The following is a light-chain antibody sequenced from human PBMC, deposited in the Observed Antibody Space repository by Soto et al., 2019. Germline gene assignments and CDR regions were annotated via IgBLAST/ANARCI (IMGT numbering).Light chain of an antibody. Sequence: DIQMTQSPASLSASVGDRVIMTCWASQAIARYLNWYQHKPGKAPKLLIYDVSRLERGVPSRFSGSGSGTDFTFTISSLQPEDFATYYCQQTDDLPRYTFGQGTKLEMK. CDR2: DVS. CDR3: QQTDDLPRYT. CDR1: QAIARY. V-gene: IGKV1-33*01. J-gene: IGKJ2*01.